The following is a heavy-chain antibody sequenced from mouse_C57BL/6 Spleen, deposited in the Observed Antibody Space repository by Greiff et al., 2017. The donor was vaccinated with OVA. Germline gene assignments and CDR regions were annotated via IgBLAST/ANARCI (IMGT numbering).Heavy chain of an antibody. CDR3: TTGGVGQRFAY. D-gene: IGHD3-3*01. J-gene: IGHJ3*01. Sequence: EVQLQQSGAELVRPGASVKLSCTASGFNIKDYYMHWVKQRPEQGLEWIGRIDPEDGDTEYAPKFQGKATMTADTSSNTAYLQLSSLKSEDTAVYYCTTGGVGQRFAYWGQGTLVTVSA. CDR1: GFNIKDYY. V-gene: IGHV14-1*01. CDR2: IDPEDGDT.